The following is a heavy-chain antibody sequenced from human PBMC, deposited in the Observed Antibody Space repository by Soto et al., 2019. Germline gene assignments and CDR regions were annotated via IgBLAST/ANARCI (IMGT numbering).Heavy chain of an antibody. CDR3: ARDYVGYCSSTSCYGIYY. J-gene: IGHJ4*02. CDR2: IWYDGSNK. D-gene: IGHD2-2*01. CDR1: GFTFSSYG. Sequence: QVQLVESGGGVVQPGRSLRLSCAASGFTFSSYGMHWVRQAPGKGLEWVAVIWYDGSNKYYADSVKGRFTISRDNSKNTLYLQMNSLRAEDTAVYYCARDYVGYCSSTSCYGIYYWGQGTLVTVSS. V-gene: IGHV3-33*01.